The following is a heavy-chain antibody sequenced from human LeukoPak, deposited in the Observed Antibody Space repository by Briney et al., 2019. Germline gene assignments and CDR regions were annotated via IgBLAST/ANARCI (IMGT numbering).Heavy chain of an antibody. J-gene: IGHJ4*02. V-gene: IGHV3-23*01. CDR1: GFTFNSYA. CDR3: AKSYGFVY. CDR2: ISSGGSST. D-gene: IGHD4-17*01. Sequence: PGGSLRLSCAASGFTFNSYAMSWVRQAPGKGLEWVSAISSGGSSTYYADSVKGRFTISRDNSKNTLYLQMNSLRAEDTAVYYCAKSYGFVYWGQGTLVTVSS.